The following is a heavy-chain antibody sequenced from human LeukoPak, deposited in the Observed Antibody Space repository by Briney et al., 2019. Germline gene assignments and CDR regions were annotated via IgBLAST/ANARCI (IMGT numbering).Heavy chain of an antibody. CDR3: ARDPYYYDSSGYSP. CDR1: GFTFSSYG. Sequence: GGSLRLSCAASGFTFSSYGMHWVRQAPGKGLEWVAVIWYDGSNKYYADSVKGRFTISRDNSKNTLYLQMNSLRAEDTAVYYCARDPYYYDSSGYSPWGQGTLVTVSS. D-gene: IGHD3-22*01. CDR2: IWYDGSNK. J-gene: IGHJ4*02. V-gene: IGHV3-33*01.